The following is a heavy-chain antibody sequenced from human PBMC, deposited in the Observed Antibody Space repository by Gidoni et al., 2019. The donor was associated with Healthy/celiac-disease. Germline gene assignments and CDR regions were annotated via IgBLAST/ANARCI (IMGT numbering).Heavy chain of an antibody. CDR2: ISYDGSNK. CDR1: GFTFSSYG. D-gene: IGHD6-19*01. CDR3: AKGTCQWLAYYFDY. V-gene: IGHV3-30*18. Sequence: GSGGGVVQPGRSLRLSCAASGFTFSSYGRHWVRQAPGKGLEWVAVISYDGSNKSYADSVKGRFTISRDNSKNTLYLQMNSLRAEDTAVYYCAKGTCQWLAYYFDYWGQGTLVNVSS. J-gene: IGHJ4*02.